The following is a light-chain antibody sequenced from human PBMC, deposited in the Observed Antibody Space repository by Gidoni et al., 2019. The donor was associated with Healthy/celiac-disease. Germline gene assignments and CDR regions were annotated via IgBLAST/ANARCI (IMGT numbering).Light chain of an antibody. CDR3: QQYNNRPPVT. CDR2: GAS. J-gene: IGKJ3*01. CDR1: QSVSSK. V-gene: IGKV3-15*01. Sequence: EIVLTHTPATLSVSPGERATLSCRARQSVSSKLAWYQQKPGQAPRLLIYGASTRATGIPARFSGSGSGTEVTLTISSLQAEDFAVYYCQQYNNRPPVTFGPGTKVDIK.